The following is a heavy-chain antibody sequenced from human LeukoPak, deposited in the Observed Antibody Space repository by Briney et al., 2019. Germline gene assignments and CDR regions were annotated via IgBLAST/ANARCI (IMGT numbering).Heavy chain of an antibody. CDR2: IIPMFGIT. Sequence: ASVKVSCKASGGTFTNHAFTWVRQAPGQGLEWMGRIIPMFGITNYAQKFQGSVTITADKSSDTAYMELSSLRSEDTAVYYCAAGPGLLWFGEGGWIDYWGQGTLVTVSS. D-gene: IGHD3-10*01. CDR1: GGTFTNHA. CDR3: AAGPGLLWFGEGGWIDY. V-gene: IGHV1-69*04. J-gene: IGHJ4*02.